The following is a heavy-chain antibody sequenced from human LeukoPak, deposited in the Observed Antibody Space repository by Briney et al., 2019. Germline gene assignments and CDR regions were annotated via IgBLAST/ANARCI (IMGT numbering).Heavy chain of an antibody. V-gene: IGHV5-51*01. CDR1: GYSFTSYW. CDR3: ARLCPVVRYCSGGRCYEGRRRGHFDY. D-gene: IGHD2-15*01. CDR2: IYPGDSDT. Sequence: GESLKISCKGSGYSFTSYWIGWVRQMPGKGLEWMGIIYPGDSDTRYSPSFQGQVTISADKSISTAYLQWSSLKASDTAMYYCARLCPVVRYCSGGRCYEGRRRGHFDYWGQGTLVTVSS. J-gene: IGHJ4*02.